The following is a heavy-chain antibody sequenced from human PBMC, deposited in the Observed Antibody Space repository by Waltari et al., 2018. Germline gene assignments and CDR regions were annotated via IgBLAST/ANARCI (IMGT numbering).Heavy chain of an antibody. CDR1: GGSFSGYY. CDR3: ARRAPRAPCDY. J-gene: IGHJ4*02. CDR2: INHSGST. Sequence: QVQLQQWGAGLLKPSETLSLTCAVYGGSFSGYYWSWIRQPPGKGLDWIGEINHSGSTNYNPSLKSRVTISVDTSKNQFSLKLSSVTAADTAVYYCARRAPRAPCDYWGQGTLVTVSS. D-gene: IGHD3-10*01. V-gene: IGHV4-34*01.